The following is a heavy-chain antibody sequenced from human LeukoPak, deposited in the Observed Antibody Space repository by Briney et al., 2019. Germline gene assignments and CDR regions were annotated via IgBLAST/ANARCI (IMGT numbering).Heavy chain of an antibody. J-gene: IGHJ3*02. CDR1: GFTFSSYW. CDR2: VNTDDSST. V-gene: IGHV3-74*01. CDR3: ARDQGWGTFDI. D-gene: IGHD2-8*02. Sequence: GGSLRLSCAASGFTFSSYWMHWVRQAPGKGLVWVSRVNTDDSSTAYADSVKGRFTISRDNAKNTLFLQMNSLRAEDTALYYCARDQGWGTFDIWGRGTMVTVSS.